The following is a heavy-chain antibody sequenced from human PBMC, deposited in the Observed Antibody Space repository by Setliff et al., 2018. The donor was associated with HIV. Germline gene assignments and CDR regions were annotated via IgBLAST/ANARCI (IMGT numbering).Heavy chain of an antibody. CDR3: ARESWELLGGDYYYYYMDV. CDR2: IYYSGRT. V-gene: IGHV4-39*07. D-gene: IGHD1-26*01. CDR1: HGSISSTSHY. Sequence: SETLSLTCIVSHGSISSTSHYWGWVRQSPGRRLEWIGSIYYSGRTYYNPSLKSRLTMSVDTSRNQFSLDLTSVTAEDTAVYYCARESWELLGGDYYYYYMDVWGKGTTVTVSS. J-gene: IGHJ6*03.